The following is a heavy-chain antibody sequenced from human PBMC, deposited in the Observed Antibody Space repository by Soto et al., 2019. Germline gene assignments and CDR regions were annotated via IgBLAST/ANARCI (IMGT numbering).Heavy chain of an antibody. J-gene: IGHJ4*02. CDR3: ARGGSGDIVVVAAIVY. CDR1: GGSISSGDYY. D-gene: IGHD2-15*01. CDR2: IFYSGST. Sequence: QVQLQESGPGLVKPSQTLSLTCSVSGGSISSGDYYWSWVRQHPGKSLEWIGYIFYSGSTYYNPSLKSRVIISVDTSKNQFSLKLSSMTAADTAVYYCARGGSGDIVVVAAIVYWGQGTLVTVSS. V-gene: IGHV4-31*03.